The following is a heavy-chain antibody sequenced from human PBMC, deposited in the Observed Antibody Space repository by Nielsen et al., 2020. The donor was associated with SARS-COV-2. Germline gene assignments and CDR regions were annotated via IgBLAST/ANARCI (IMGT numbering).Heavy chain of an antibody. Sequence: GGSLRLSCAASGFTFSNYWMNWVRQAPGKGLEWVANIKQDGSEKYYVDSVKGRFTISRDNAKNSLSLQMNSLRAEDTAVYYCARGRIAAAGTWSNWFDPWGQGTLVTVSS. CDR1: GFTFSNYW. D-gene: IGHD6-13*01. CDR3: ARGRIAAAGTWSNWFDP. J-gene: IGHJ5*02. V-gene: IGHV3-7*04. CDR2: IKQDGSEK.